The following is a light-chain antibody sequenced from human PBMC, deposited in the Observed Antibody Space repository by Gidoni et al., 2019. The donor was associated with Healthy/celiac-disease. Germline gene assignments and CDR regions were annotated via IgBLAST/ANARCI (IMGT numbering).Light chain of an antibody. J-gene: IGKJ1*01. Sequence: DIQMTQSPSTLPASVGDRVTITCRASQSSSSWLAWYQQKPGKATKLLIYKASSLESGGPSRFSGSGSGTEFTLTISSLQPGDFATYYCQQHNSYPWTFGQGTKVEIK. CDR1: QSSSSW. V-gene: IGKV1-5*03. CDR2: KAS. CDR3: QQHNSYPWT.